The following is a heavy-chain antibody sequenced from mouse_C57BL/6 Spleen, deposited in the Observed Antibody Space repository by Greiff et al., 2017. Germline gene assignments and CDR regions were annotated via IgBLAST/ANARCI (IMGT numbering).Heavy chain of an antibody. Sequence: QVQLQQPGAELVKPGASVKLSCKASGYTFTSYWMHWVKQRPGRGLEWIGRIDPNSGGTKYNEEFKSKATLTVDKPSSTAYMQLSSLTSEDSAVYYCASYYGSSQYYFDYWGQGTTLTVSS. CDR3: ASYYGSSQYYFDY. CDR2: IDPNSGGT. D-gene: IGHD1-1*01. J-gene: IGHJ2*01. V-gene: IGHV1-72*01. CDR1: GYTFTSYW.